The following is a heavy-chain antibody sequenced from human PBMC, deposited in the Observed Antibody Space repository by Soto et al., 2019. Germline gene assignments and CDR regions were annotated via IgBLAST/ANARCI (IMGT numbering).Heavy chain of an antibody. D-gene: IGHD5-12*01. CDR1: GFTFSSYA. CDR2: ISYDGSNK. J-gene: IGHJ4*02. V-gene: IGHV3-30-3*01. Sequence: QVQLVESGGGVVQPGRSLRLSCAASGFTFSSYAMHWVRQAPGKGLEWVAVISYDGSNKYYADSVKGRFTISRDNSKNTLYLKMNSLRAEDTAVYYCARAGDGYNYYFDYWGQGTLVTVSS. CDR3: ARAGDGYNYYFDY.